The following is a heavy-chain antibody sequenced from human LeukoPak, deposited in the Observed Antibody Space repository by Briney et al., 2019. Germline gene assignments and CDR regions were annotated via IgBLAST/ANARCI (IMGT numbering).Heavy chain of an antibody. CDR1: GFTFSNAW. J-gene: IGHJ4*02. CDR2: IKTKTDGGTT. Sequence: NPGGSLRLSCAASGFTFSNAWMSWVRQAPGKGLEWVGRIKTKTDGGTTGYGAPVKGRFTISRDDSKTTLYLQMNSLKTEDTAVYYCTTDRTAGSRDWYGYYGDYWGQGALVTVSS. D-gene: IGHD6-19*01. CDR3: TTDRTAGSRDWYGYYGDY. V-gene: IGHV3-15*01.